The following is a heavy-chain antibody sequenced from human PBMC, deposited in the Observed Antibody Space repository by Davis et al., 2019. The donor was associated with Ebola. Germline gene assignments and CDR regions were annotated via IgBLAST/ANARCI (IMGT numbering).Heavy chain of an antibody. CDR3: AKSGGSGTSTNWFNP. CDR1: GYSFIDYA. CDR2: INGGNGNT. V-gene: IGHV1-3*01. D-gene: IGHD1-1*01. Sequence: AASVKVSCKASGYSFIDYAMHWVRQAPGQRLEWMGWINGGNGNTKYSEKFQDRVTITRDTSASTAYMQLRSLRSEDTAIYYCAKSGGSGTSTNWFNPRGQGTLVTVSS. J-gene: IGHJ5*02.